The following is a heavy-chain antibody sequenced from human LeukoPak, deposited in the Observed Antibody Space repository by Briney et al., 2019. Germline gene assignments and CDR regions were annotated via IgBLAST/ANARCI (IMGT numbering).Heavy chain of an antibody. CDR1: GXSISSYY. J-gene: IGHJ6*02. CDR2: IYYSGST. V-gene: IGHV4-59*01. Sequence: PSETLSLTWTVSGXSISSYYGSWIRQPPGKGLEWIGYIYYSGSTNYNPSPKSRVTISVDTSKNQFSLTLSSVTAADTAVYYCARDLSYYDILTHSPYYYGMDVWGQGTTVTVSS. D-gene: IGHD3-9*01. CDR3: ARDLSYYDILTHSPYYYGMDV.